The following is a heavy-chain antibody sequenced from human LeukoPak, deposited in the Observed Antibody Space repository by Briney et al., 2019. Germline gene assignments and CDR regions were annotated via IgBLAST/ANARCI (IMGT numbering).Heavy chain of an antibody. J-gene: IGHJ3*02. CDR1: GGSISSGDYY. D-gene: IGHD4-11*01. CDR3: ARVGPTTVPDAFDI. V-gene: IGHV4-30-4*01. Sequence: SETLSLTCTVSGGSISSGDYYWSWIRRPPGKGLEWIGYIYYSGSTYYNPSLKSRVTISVDTSKNQFSLKLSSVTAADTAVYYCARVGPTTVPDAFDIWGQGTMVTVSS. CDR2: IYYSGST.